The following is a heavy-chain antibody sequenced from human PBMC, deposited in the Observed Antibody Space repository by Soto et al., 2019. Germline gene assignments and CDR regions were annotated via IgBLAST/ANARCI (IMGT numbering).Heavy chain of an antibody. CDR2: INPNTGYT. CDR1: GYTFTSYA. D-gene: IGHD3-16*02. Sequence: QVQLVQSGVAMKRPRASVKVSCKASGYTFTSYAINWVRQATGQGLEWMGWINPNTGYTDYAQKFQDRVTMTGNTSITTAYMELSSLRSEETAVYYCVRGRVMITFGVVIVIDYWGQGSPVTVSS. J-gene: IGHJ4*02. CDR3: VRGRVMITFGVVIVIDY. V-gene: IGHV1-8*01.